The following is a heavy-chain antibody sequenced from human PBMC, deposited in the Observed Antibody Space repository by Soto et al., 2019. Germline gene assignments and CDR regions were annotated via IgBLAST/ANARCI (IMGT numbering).Heavy chain of an antibody. CDR1: GYTFINYH. CDR3: AMSPRGEMATD. D-gene: IGHD5-12*01. Sequence: QVQLVQSGGEVKKPGASVTVSCRASGYTFINYHITWVRQAPGQGLEWMAWINTYNGMTDYAQRFQGRVTMTSDTSTSTAYMELRNLGSDDTAVYFCAMSPRGEMATDWGQGTLVTVSS. V-gene: IGHV1-18*01. CDR2: INTYNGMT. J-gene: IGHJ4*02.